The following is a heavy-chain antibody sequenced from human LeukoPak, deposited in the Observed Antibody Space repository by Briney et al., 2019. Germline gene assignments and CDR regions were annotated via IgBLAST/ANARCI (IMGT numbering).Heavy chain of an antibody. D-gene: IGHD1/OR15-1a*01. V-gene: IGHV4-34*10. CDR2: INHSGST. CDR1: GGSFSGYY. J-gene: IGHJ5*02. CDR3: ARQTTEGYFDP. Sequence: SETLSLTCAVYGGSFSGYYWSWIRQPPGKGLEWIGEINHSGSTNYNPSLKSPVTMSIDTSKKQLYLRLTSVTAADTAVYYCARQTTEGYFDPWGQGTLVTVSS.